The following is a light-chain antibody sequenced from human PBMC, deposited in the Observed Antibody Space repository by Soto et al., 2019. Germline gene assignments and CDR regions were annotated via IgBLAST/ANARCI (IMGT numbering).Light chain of an antibody. CDR3: QQYDNLPG. CDR1: QDISNY. Sequence: DIQMTQSPSSLSASVGDRVTITCQASQDISNYLNWYKQKPGKAPKLLINDASNLETGVPSRFSGSGSGTDFTFAISSLQPEDIATYYCQQYDNLPGFGPGTKVDIK. V-gene: IGKV1-33*01. J-gene: IGKJ3*01. CDR2: DAS.